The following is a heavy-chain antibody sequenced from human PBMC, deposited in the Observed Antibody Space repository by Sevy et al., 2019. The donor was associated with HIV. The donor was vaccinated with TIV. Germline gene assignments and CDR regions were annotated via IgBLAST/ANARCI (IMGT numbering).Heavy chain of an antibody. CDR1: GGSISSYP. V-gene: IGHV4-59*01. CDR3: ARDSGTGWIDA. Sequence: SETLSPTCTVSGGSISSYPWNWIRQPPGKRLEWIGFISYSGSTNYNPSLRSRVTISVDTSKKQFSLNLSSVTAADTAVXYCARDSGTGWIDAWGQGTLVTVSS. D-gene: IGHD1-1*01. CDR2: ISYSGST. J-gene: IGHJ5*02.